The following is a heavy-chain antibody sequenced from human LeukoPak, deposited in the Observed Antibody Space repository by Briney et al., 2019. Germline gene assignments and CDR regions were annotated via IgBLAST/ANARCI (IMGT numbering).Heavy chain of an antibody. CDR3: ARLLGYCSSTSCRDY. CDR1: GGSISSSSYY. V-gene: IGHV4-39*01. Sequence: SDTLSLTCTVSGGSISSSSYYWGWIRQPPGKGLEWIGSIYYSGSTYYNPSLKSRVTISVDTSKNQFSLKLSSVTAADTAVYYCARLLGYCSSTSCRDYWGQGTLVTVSS. J-gene: IGHJ4*02. CDR2: IYYSGST. D-gene: IGHD2-2*01.